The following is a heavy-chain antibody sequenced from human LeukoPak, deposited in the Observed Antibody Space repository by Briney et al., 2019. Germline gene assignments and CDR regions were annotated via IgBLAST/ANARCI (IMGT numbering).Heavy chain of an antibody. J-gene: IGHJ5*02. CDR2: IYYSGST. V-gene: IGHV4-39*07. CDR1: GGSISSSSYY. Sequence: PSETLSLTCTVSGGSISSSSYYWGWIRQPPGKGLEWIGSIYYSGSTYYNPSLKSRVTISVDTSKNQFSLKLSSVTAADTAVYYCATDENYYGSGSYYTTTGFDPWGQGTLVTVSS. CDR3: ATDENYYGSGSYYTTTGFDP. D-gene: IGHD3-10*01.